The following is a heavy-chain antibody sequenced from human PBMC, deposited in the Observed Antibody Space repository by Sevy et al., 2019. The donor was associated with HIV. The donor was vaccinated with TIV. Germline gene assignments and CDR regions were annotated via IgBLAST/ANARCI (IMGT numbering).Heavy chain of an antibody. J-gene: IGHJ6*02. D-gene: IGHD6-13*01. Sequence: GESLKISCKGSGYSFTSYWIGWVRQMPGKGLEWMGIIYPGDSDTRYSPSFQGQVTISADKSISTAYLQWSSLKASDTAMYYCARQIAAAGTSGGIDVWGQGTTVTVSS. CDR3: ARQIAAAGTSGGIDV. CDR1: GYSFTSYW. CDR2: IYPGDSDT. V-gene: IGHV5-51*01.